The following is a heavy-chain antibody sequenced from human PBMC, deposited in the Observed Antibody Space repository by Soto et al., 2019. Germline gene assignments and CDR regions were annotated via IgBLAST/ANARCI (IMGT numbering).Heavy chain of an antibody. V-gene: IGHV2-5*01. J-gene: IGHJ3*02. CDR1: GFSLSTSGVG. Sequence: SGPTLVNPTHTLTLTGTFSGFSLSTSGVGVGWIRQPPGKALEWLALIYWNDDKRYSPSLKSRLTITKDTSKNQVVLTMTNMDPVDTATYYCAHRRWAMAPIGVNDAFDIWGQGTMVTVSS. CDR2: IYWNDDK. D-gene: IGHD5-12*01. CDR3: AHRRWAMAPIGVNDAFDI.